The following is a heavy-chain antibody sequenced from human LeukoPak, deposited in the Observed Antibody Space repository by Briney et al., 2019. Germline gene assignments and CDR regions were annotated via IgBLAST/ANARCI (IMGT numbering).Heavy chain of an antibody. V-gene: IGHV3-15*01. D-gene: IGHD3-22*01. Sequence: GGSLRLSCAASGFTFSNAWMSWVRQAPGKGLEWVGRIKSKTDGGTTDYPAPVKGRFTISRDDSKNTLYLQMNSLKTEDTAVYHCTTGMTKYSSGLDYWGQGTLVTVSS. J-gene: IGHJ4*02. CDR1: GFTFSNAW. CDR3: TTGMTKYSSGLDY. CDR2: IKSKTDGGTT.